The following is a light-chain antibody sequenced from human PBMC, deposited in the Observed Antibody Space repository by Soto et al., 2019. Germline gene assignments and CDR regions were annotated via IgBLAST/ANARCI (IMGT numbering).Light chain of an antibody. Sequence: MTQSPDTLSVSPGDRVTLSCRASHSVGTNLAWYQQKPGQAPRLLIYDASNRATGIPARFSGSGSGTDFTLTISSLEPEDFAVYYCQQRSNWLWTFGQGTKVEIK. CDR3: QQRSNWLWT. V-gene: IGKV3-11*01. J-gene: IGKJ1*01. CDR2: DAS. CDR1: HSVGTN.